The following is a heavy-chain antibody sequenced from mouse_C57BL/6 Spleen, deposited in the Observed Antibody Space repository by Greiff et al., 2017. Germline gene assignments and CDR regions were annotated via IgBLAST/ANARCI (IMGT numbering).Heavy chain of an antibody. D-gene: IGHD1-1*01. CDR3: ARYYYGSSSYYAMDY. CDR1: GYAFSSSW. V-gene: IGHV1-82*01. Sequence: QVQLQQSGPELVKPGASVKISCTASGYAFSSSWMHWVKQRPGKGLEWIGRIYPGDGDTNYNGKFKGKATLTADKSSSTAYMQLSSLTSEYSAVYFCARYYYGSSSYYAMDYWGQGTSVTVSS. J-gene: IGHJ4*01. CDR2: IYPGDGDT.